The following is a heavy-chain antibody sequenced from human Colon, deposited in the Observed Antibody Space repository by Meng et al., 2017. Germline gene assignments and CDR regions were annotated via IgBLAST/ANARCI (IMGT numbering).Heavy chain of an antibody. J-gene: IGHJ4*02. CDR1: GDSITRGGYH. V-gene: IGHV4-31*03. D-gene: IGHD3-10*01. CDR2: IYYGGSA. CDR3: ARGLKGSLEF. Sequence: QLQEAGPGTVTTSQTLSLLCSVSGDSITRGGYHWSWVRQRPGRGLEWVGHIYYGGSAFYNPALRSRLTMSTDRSANQFSLRVTSVTAADTATYFCARGLKGSLEFWGQGALVTVSS.